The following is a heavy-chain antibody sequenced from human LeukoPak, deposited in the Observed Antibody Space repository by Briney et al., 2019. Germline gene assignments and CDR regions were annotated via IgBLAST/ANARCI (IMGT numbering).Heavy chain of an antibody. V-gene: IGHV3-7*03. CDR3: AKGTKPVMTIPDY. D-gene: IGHD1/OR15-1a*01. CDR1: GFTFSSYW. CDR2: INHNGNVN. J-gene: IGHJ4*02. Sequence: PGGSLRLSCAASGFTFSSYWMNWARQAPGKGLEWVASINHNGNVNYYVDSVKGRFTISRDNAKNSLFLQMNSLRAEDTAMYYCAKGTKPVMTIPDYWGQGILVTVSS.